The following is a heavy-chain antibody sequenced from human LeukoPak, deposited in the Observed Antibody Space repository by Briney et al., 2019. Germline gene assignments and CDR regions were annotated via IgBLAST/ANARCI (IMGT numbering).Heavy chain of an antibody. CDR3: ARAAEGVTVTTPFYFDY. J-gene: IGHJ4*02. Sequence: SETLSLTCTVSGGSISSYYWSWIRQPPGEGLEWIGYIYYSGSTNYNPSLKSRVTISVDTSKNQFSLKLSSVTAADTAVYYCARAAEGVTVTTPFYFDYWGQGTLVTVSS. CDR1: GGSISSYY. V-gene: IGHV4-59*01. D-gene: IGHD4-17*01. CDR2: IYYSGST.